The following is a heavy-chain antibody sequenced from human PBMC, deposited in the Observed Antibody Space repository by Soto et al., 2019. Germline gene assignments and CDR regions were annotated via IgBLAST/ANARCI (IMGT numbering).Heavy chain of an antibody. CDR2: IYYSGST. J-gene: IGHJ4*02. V-gene: IGHV4-59*01. Sequence: SETLSLTCTVSGGSISSYYWSWIRQPPGKGLEWIGYIYYSGSTNYNPSLKSRVTISVDTSKNQFSLKLSSVTAADTAVYYCARESSGWQNYYFDYWGQGTLVTV. CDR1: GGSISSYY. D-gene: IGHD6-19*01. CDR3: ARESSGWQNYYFDY.